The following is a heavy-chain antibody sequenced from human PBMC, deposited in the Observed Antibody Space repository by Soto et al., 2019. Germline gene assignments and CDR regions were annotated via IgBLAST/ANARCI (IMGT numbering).Heavy chain of an antibody. CDR3: TKGGYAFS. CDR1: GCTFANDW. Sequence: GGSLRLSCAGSGCTFANDWMSWVRQAPGKGLEWVGRVNSKTDGGTIDYAAPVKGRFTISRDDSIHTLYLQMNSLKSEDTAVYYCTKGGYAFSWGQGTQVTVSS. V-gene: IGHV3-15*01. D-gene: IGHD2-2*01. CDR2: VNSKTDGGTI. J-gene: IGHJ4*02.